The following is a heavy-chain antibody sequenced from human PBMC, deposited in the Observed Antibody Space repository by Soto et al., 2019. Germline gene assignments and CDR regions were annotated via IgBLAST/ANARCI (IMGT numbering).Heavy chain of an antibody. J-gene: IGHJ4*02. V-gene: IGHV1-2*04. CDR3: ARDGCSSTSCYDFDY. CDR2: INPNSGGT. CDR1: GYTFTGYY. Sequence: ASVKVSCKASGYTFTGYYMHWVRQAPGQGLEWMGWINPNSGGTNYAQKFQGWVTMTRDTSISTAYMELSRLRSDDTAVYYCARDGCSSTSCYDFDYWGQGTLVTVSS. D-gene: IGHD2-2*01.